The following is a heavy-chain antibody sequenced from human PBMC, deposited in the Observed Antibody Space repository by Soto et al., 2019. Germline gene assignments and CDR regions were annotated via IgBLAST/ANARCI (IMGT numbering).Heavy chain of an antibody. V-gene: IGHV3-33*01. CDR1: GFTFSRHG. Sequence: QVQLVESGGGVVQPGGSLRLSCVGSGFTFSRHGMHWVRQAPGKGLEWVADIWYDGRNEYYADSVRGRFTISRDNSKSTLYLQMNSLRAEDTAMYYCARVHERWLLIGQAGFDYWGQGALVTVSS. CDR3: ARVHERWLLIGQAGFDY. CDR2: IWYDGRNE. J-gene: IGHJ4*02. D-gene: IGHD1-26*01.